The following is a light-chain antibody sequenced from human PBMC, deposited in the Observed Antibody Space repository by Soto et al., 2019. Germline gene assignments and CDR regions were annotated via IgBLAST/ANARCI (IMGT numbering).Light chain of an antibody. J-gene: IGKJ4*01. V-gene: IGKV1-5*01. CDR1: QSINTW. CDR3: QQYRTFPLT. CDR2: DAS. Sequence: DIQMTQSPSTLSASVGDRVTITCRASQSINTWLAWYQQKPGKAPNLLIYDASSLEGGVPSTFSGSGSGTEFTLAISSLQPDDFETYYCQQYRTFPLTFGGGTKGEIK.